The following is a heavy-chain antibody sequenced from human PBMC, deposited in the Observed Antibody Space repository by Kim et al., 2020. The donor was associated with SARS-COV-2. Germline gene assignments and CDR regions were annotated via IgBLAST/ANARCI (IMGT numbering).Heavy chain of an antibody. CDR1: GCSTNGYY. CDR2: FYGDGYS. Sequence: SETLSLTCTVSGCSTNGYYWSWIRQPPGKGLEWIGDFYGDGYSDSNPSLKRRVTISVDTSKKQPSLKLTSAPAADTAVYYCARHVQEMPTTGAVDGLDI. V-gene: IGHV4-59*08. J-gene: IGHJ3*02. D-gene: IGHD2-2*01. CDR3: ARHVQEMPTTGAVDGLDI.